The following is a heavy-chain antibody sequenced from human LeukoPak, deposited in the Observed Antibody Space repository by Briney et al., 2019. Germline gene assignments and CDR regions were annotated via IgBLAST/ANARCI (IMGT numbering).Heavy chain of an antibody. Sequence: PSETLSLTCTVSGGSISSYDWTWIRQPAEQGQEWIGRIYTSGSTNYNPSLKSRVTMSVDTSKNQFSLKLSSVTAADTAVYYCATDSSGYSGYTNWGQGTLVTVSS. D-gene: IGHD3-22*01. CDR2: IYTSGST. J-gene: IGHJ4*02. CDR3: ATDSSGYSGYTN. CDR1: GGSISSYD. V-gene: IGHV4-4*07.